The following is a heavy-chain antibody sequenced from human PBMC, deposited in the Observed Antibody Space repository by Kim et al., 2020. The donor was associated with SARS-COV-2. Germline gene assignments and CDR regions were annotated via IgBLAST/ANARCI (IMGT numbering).Heavy chain of an antibody. J-gene: IGHJ3*02. Sequence: KFQGRVTITADKSTSTAYMELGSLRSEDTAVYYCAGDGTIVGATNDAFDIWGQGTMVTVSS. CDR3: AGDGTIVGATNDAFDI. D-gene: IGHD1-26*01. V-gene: IGHV1-69*04.